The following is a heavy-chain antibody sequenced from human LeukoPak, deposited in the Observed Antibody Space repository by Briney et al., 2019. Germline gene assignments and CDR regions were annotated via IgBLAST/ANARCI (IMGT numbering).Heavy chain of an antibody. CDR1: GFTFSNYD. CDR2: IGTLADT. D-gene: IGHD3-3*01. CDR3: VRDQTIDSRAGLSDPFDV. V-gene: IGHV3-13*01. J-gene: IGHJ3*01. Sequence: PGGSLRLSCAASGFTFSNYDMHWVRQTRGGGLEWVSGIGTLADTFYPDSAKGRFTISRDNAKNSLYLQMNSLRADDTAVYYCVRDQTIDSRAGLSDPFDVWGQGTMVTVSS.